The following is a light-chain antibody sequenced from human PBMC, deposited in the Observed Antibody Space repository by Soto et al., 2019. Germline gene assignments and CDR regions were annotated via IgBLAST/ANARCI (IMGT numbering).Light chain of an antibody. CDR2: GAS. J-gene: IGKJ1*01. CDR1: QSVSSNY. V-gene: IGKV3-20*01. Sequence: EIALTQSPGTLSLSPGERATLSCRASQSVSSNYLAWYQRKPGQAPRLLIYGASSRATDIPNRFSGSGSGTDFTLTITRLEPEDFAVYFCQQYGGSPPTFGQGTKVEIK. CDR3: QQYGGSPPT.